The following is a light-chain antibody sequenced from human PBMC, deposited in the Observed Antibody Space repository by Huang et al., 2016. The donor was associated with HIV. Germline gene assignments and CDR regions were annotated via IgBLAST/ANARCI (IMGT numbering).Light chain of an antibody. Sequence: EIVLTQSPGTVSLSPGERATLPCRASQSLSSNYLAWFQQKPGQAPRLLIYGASTRATGIPDRFSGSGSGTDFTLTINRLEPEDSAVYYCQQYGSSPPNTFGQGTKVEIK. CDR1: QSLSSNY. J-gene: IGKJ2*01. CDR3: QQYGSSPPNT. V-gene: IGKV3-20*01. CDR2: GAS.